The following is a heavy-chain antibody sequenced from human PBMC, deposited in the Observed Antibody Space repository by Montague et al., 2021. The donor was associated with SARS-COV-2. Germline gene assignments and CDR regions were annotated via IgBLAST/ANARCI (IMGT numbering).Heavy chain of an antibody. V-gene: IGHV4-61*02. CDR1: GGSISNDSYY. CDR3: ARAMIYGGYAFAYFDF. CDR2: VYTTGST. J-gene: IGHJ4*02. Sequence: TLSLTCTVSGGSISNDSYYWSWIRQPAGKGLEWIGRVYTTGSTNYNPSLKSRVTISGDTSRNQFSLRLTSVTAADTAMYYCARAMIYGGYAFAYFDFWGQGVLVTVSS. D-gene: IGHD5-12*01.